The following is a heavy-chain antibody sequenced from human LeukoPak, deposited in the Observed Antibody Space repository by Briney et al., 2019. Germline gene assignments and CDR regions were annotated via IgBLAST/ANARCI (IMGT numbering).Heavy chain of an antibody. CDR2: IYPGDSDT. V-gene: IGHV5-51*01. Sequence: GESLKISCKGSGYSFTSYWIGWVRQMPGKGLEWMGIIYPGDSDTRYSPSFQGQVTISADKSISTAYLQWSSLKASDTATYYCARTRGYYYDSSGFSQAFDIWGQGTMVTVSS. J-gene: IGHJ3*02. CDR3: ARTRGYYYDSSGFSQAFDI. D-gene: IGHD3-22*01. CDR1: GYSFTSYW.